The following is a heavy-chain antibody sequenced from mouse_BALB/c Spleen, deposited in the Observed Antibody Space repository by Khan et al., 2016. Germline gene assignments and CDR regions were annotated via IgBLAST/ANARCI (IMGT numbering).Heavy chain of an antibody. CDR1: GYSITSDYA. Sequence: VQLKESGPGLVKPSQSLSLTCTVTGYSITSDYAWNWIRQFPGNKLEWMGYISYSGSTSYNPSLKSRISITRDTSKNQFFLQLNSVTTEDTATYYCARYYDGSSYFDYWGQGTTLTVSS. CDR3: ARYYDGSSYFDY. D-gene: IGHD1-1*01. J-gene: IGHJ2*01. CDR2: ISYSGST. V-gene: IGHV3-2*02.